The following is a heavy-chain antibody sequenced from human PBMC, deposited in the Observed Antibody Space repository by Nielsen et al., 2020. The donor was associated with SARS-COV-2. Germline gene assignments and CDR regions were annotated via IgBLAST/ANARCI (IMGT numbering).Heavy chain of an antibody. D-gene: IGHD2-2*03. V-gene: IGHV3-64*01. Sequence: WIRQPPGKGLEYVATIKSQSHGSSTSYISSVRGRFTISRDNSKNTLYLQMNSLRAEDTAVYYCAKDKWETLDIVVVPAARFPLLFDYWGQGTLVTVSS. J-gene: IGHJ4*02. CDR3: AKDKWETLDIVVVPAARFPLLFDY. CDR2: IKSQSHGSST.